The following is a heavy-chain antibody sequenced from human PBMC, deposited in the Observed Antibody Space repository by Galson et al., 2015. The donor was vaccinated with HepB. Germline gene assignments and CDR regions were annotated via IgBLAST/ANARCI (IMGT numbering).Heavy chain of an antibody. D-gene: IGHD2-2*01. CDR1: GGTFSSYA. CDR2: INPIFGTA. J-gene: IGHJ4*02. Sequence: SVKVSCKASGGTFSSYAISWVRQAPGQGLEWMGRINPIFGTANYAQKFQGRVTITADESTSTAYMELSSLRSEDTAVYYCARGYCSSTSCSIFDYWGQGTLVTVSS. CDR3: ARGYCSSTSCSIFDY. V-gene: IGHV1-69*13.